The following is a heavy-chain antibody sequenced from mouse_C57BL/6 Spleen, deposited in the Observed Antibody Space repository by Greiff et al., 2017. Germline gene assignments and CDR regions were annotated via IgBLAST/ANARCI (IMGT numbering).Heavy chain of an antibody. Sequence: EVQVVESGGGLVKPGGSLKLSCAASGFTFSDYGMHWVRQAPEKGLGWVAYISSGSSTIYYADTVEGRFTISRDNAKNTLFLQMTSLRSEDTAMYYCAKDIDYWGQGTSVTVSS. V-gene: IGHV5-17*01. CDR2: ISSGSSTI. CDR3: AKDIDY. J-gene: IGHJ4*01. CDR1: GFTFSDYG.